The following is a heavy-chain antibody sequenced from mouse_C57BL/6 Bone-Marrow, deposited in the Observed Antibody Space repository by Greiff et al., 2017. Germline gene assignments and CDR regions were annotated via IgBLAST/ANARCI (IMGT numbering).Heavy chain of an antibody. CDR3: AKGGVIDYDYDGDYYFDY. J-gene: IGHJ2*01. CDR1: GYTFTSYW. CDR2: INPSNGGT. V-gene: IGHV1-53*01. Sequence: QVQLKQPGPELVKPGASVKLSCKASGYTFTSYWMHWVKQRPGQGLEWIGNINPSNGGTTYNEKFKSKATLTVDKSSSTAYMQLSSLTSEDSAVYYCAKGGVIDYDYDGDYYFDYWGQGTTLTVSS. D-gene: IGHD2-4*01.